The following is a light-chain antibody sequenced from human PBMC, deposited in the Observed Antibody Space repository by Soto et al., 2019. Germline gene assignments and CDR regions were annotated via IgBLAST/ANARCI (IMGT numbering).Light chain of an antibody. Sequence: QSALTQPPSASGSLGQSVTISCTGTSSDIGGYNYVSWYQQHPGKAPTLMIYEITKRPPGVPDRFSGSKSGNTASLTVSGLQAEDEADYYCSSYAANKNLVFGGGTKLTVL. CDR2: EIT. J-gene: IGLJ2*01. CDR3: SSYAANKNLV. CDR1: SSDIGGYNY. V-gene: IGLV2-8*01.